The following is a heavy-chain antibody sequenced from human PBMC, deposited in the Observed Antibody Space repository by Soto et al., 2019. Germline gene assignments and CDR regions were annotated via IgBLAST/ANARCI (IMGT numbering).Heavy chain of an antibody. D-gene: IGHD6-6*01. Sequence: QVQLQQWGAGLLKPSETLSLTCAVYGGSFSGYYWSWIRQPPGKGLEWIGEINHSGSTNYNPSLKSRVPISVDTSKNQFSLKLSFVTAADTAVYYCARGPPLLGPTSYSSSSGGGGDYWGQGTLVTVSS. CDR3: ARGPPLLGPTSYSSSSGGGGDY. J-gene: IGHJ4*02. CDR1: GGSFSGYY. CDR2: INHSGST. V-gene: IGHV4-34*01.